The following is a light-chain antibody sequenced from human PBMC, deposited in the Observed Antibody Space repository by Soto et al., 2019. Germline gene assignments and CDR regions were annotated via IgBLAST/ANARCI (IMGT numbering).Light chain of an antibody. J-gene: IGKJ4*01. V-gene: IGKV1-5*03. Sequence: DIQMTQSPSTLSASVGDRVTITCRASQSISNWLAWYQQKPGKAPKLLIYKTSNLDSGVPSRFSGSGSGTEFSLTISSLQPADFATYYCQQYKSFSLTCGGGTRVEVK. CDR1: QSISNW. CDR2: KTS. CDR3: QQYKSFSLT.